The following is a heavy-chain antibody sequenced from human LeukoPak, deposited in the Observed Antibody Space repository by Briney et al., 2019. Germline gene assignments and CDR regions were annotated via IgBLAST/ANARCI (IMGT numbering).Heavy chain of an antibody. CDR3: ARSGYSYGYSIPGNWFDP. D-gene: IGHD5-18*01. CDR1: GGSFSGYY. V-gene: IGHV4-31*11. CDR2: IYYSGST. J-gene: IGHJ5*02. Sequence: SETLSLTCAVYGGSFSGYYWSWIRQHPGKGLEWIGYIYYSGSTYYNPSLKSRVTISVDTSKNQFSLKLSSVTAADTAVYYCARSGYSYGYSIPGNWFDPWGQGTLVTVSS.